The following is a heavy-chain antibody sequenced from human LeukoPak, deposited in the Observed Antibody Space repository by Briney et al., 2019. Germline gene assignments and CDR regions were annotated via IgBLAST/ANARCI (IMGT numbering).Heavy chain of an antibody. J-gene: IGHJ6*02. V-gene: IGHV3-48*04. CDR3: ARVETWTHYYGMDV. D-gene: IGHD1-1*01. CDR2: ISSSSSTI. Sequence: GGSLRLSCAASGFTFSSYSMNWVRQAPGKGLEWVSYISSSSSTIYYADSVKGRFTISRDNAKNSLYLQMNSLRAEDTAVYYCARVETWTHYYGMDVWGQGTTVTVSS. CDR1: GFTFSSYS.